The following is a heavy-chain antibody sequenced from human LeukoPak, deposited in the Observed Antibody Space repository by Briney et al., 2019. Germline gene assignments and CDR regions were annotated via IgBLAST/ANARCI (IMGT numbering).Heavy chain of an antibody. Sequence: PGGSLRLSCAASGFTFSSYGMHWVRQAPGQGLEWVAVISYDGSTQYYADSVKGRFTISRDNSHNTLSLQMNSLKAEDTAVYYCAKGRMMATIMISFDYWGRGTLVTVSS. CDR3: AKGRMMATIMISFDY. D-gene: IGHD5-24*01. CDR2: ISYDGSTQ. CDR1: GFTFSSYG. V-gene: IGHV3-30*18. J-gene: IGHJ4*02.